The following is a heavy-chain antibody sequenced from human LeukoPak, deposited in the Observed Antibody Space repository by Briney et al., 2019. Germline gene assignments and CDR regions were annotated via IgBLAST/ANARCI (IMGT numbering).Heavy chain of an antibody. CDR1: GGSISNYY. J-gene: IGHJ4*02. Sequence: SETLSLTCTVSGGSISNYYWSWIRQPPGERLEWIAYISYSGTTKYNPSLKSRVAISVDASKNQFSLKLSSVTAADTAVYYCARQWWRVPYFDFWGQGALVTVSS. CDR2: ISYSGTT. V-gene: IGHV4-59*08. D-gene: IGHD2-15*01. CDR3: ARQWWRVPYFDF.